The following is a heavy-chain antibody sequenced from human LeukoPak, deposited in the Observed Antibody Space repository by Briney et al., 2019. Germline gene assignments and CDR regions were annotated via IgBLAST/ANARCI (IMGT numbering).Heavy chain of an antibody. J-gene: IGHJ4*02. CDR1: GFTFSSYA. D-gene: IGHD2-2*02. V-gene: IGHV3-23*01. CDR2: ISGSGGST. Sequence: GRSLRLSCAASGFTFSSYAMSWVRQAPGKGLEWVSAISGSGGSTYYADSVKGRFTISRDNSKNTLYLQMNSLRAEDTAVYYCAKAPVVVPAAIDYWGQGTLVTVSS. CDR3: AKAPVVVPAAIDY.